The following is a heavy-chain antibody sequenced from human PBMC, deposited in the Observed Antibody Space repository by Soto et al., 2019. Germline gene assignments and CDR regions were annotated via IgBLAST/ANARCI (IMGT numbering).Heavy chain of an antibody. J-gene: IGHJ4*02. CDR2: IGTAGDT. V-gene: IGHV3-13*04. D-gene: IGHD3-9*01. CDR3: ARAIDYDILTGYPAPPDY. CDR1: GFTFGSYD. Sequence: GGSLRLSCAASGFTFGSYDVHWVRQATGKGLEWVSAIGTAGDTYYPGSVKGRFTISRENAKNSLYLQMNSLRAGDTAVYYCARAIDYDILTGYPAPPDYWGQGTLVTVSS.